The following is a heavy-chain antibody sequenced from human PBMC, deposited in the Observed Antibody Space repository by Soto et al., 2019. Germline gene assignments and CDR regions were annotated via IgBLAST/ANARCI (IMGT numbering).Heavy chain of an antibody. D-gene: IGHD2-2*01. CDR3: ARIYCSSTSCYPYYFDY. V-gene: IGHV4-30-4*01. J-gene: IGHJ4*02. Sequence: GLEWIGYIYYSGSTYYNPSLKSRVTISVDTSKNQFSPKPSSVTAADTAVYYCARIYCSSTSCYPYYFDYWGPGTLVTVSS. CDR2: IYYSGST.